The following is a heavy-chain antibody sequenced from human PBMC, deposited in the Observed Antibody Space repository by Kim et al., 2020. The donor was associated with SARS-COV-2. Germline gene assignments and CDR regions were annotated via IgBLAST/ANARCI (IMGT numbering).Heavy chain of an antibody. CDR2: ISDSGATT. V-gene: IGHV3-23*01. J-gene: IGHJ4*02. CDR3: GRGTISNWYDY. CDR1: GFTFSTYA. Sequence: GGSLRLSCAASGFTFSTYAMSWVRQAPGKGLEWVSVISDSGATTYYADSVKGRFTISSDNSKNTLYVQMNSLRVEDTAVYYCGRGTISNWYDYWGQGTLVTVSS. D-gene: IGHD6-13*01.